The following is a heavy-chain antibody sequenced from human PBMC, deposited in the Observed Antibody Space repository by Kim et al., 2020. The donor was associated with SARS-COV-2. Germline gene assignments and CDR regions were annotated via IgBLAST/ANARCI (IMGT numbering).Heavy chain of an antibody. Sequence: GGSLRLSCAASGFTFSDYYMSWIRQAPGKGLEWVSYISSSGSTIYYADSVKGRFTISRDNAKNSLYLQMNSLRAEDTAVYYCASPSVLAAAASLFDYWGQGTLVTVSS. J-gene: IGHJ4*02. D-gene: IGHD6-13*01. V-gene: IGHV3-11*01. CDR3: ASPSVLAAAASLFDY. CDR2: ISSSGSTI. CDR1: GFTFSDYY.